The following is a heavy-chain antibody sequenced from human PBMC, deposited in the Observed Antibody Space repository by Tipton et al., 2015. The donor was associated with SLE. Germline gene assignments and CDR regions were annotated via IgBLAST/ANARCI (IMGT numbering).Heavy chain of an antibody. Sequence: TLSLTCTVSGYSISSGYYWSWIRQPPGKGLEWIGEINHSGSTNYNPSLKSRVTISVDTSKNQFSLKLSSVTAADTAVYYCARDRVYSGYDYTHYYSMDVWGQGTTVTVSS. V-gene: IGHV4-38-2*02. D-gene: IGHD5-12*01. J-gene: IGHJ6*02. CDR2: INHSGST. CDR1: GYSISSGYY. CDR3: ARDRVYSGYDYTHYYSMDV.